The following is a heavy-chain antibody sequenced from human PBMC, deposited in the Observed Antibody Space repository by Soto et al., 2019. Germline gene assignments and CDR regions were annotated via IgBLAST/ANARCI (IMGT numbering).Heavy chain of an antibody. V-gene: IGHV4-4*02. D-gene: IGHD3-22*01. CDR3: ARDVGYHYDGSPSGQFDF. CDR2: IYHSGST. J-gene: IGHJ4*02. CDR1: GNSISTTNW. Sequence: SETLSLTCVVSGNSISTTNWWSWVRQSPGRGLEWIGEIYHSGSTNYNPSLKSRVTISVDKSKNQFSLKLSSVTAADTAVYYCARDVGYHYDGSPSGQFDFWGQGTLVTVSS.